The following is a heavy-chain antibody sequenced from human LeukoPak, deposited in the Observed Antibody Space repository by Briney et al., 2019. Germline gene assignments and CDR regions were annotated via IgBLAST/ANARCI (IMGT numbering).Heavy chain of an antibody. J-gene: IGHJ4*02. Sequence: AGGSLRLSCAASGFTFSSYWMSWVRQAPGKGLEWVANIKPDGTEKYYVDSVEGRFTISRDNAKNSLYLQMNSLRAEDTAVYYCARYRFWSGLDYWGQGTLVTVSS. V-gene: IGHV3-7*01. CDR1: GFTFSSYW. D-gene: IGHD3-3*01. CDR3: ARYRFWSGLDY. CDR2: IKPDGTEK.